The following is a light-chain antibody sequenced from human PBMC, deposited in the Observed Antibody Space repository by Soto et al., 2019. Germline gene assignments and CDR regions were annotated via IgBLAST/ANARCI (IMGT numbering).Light chain of an antibody. CDR1: SSDVGAYNY. CDR2: EVK. CDR3: SSYTTYSTGADV. J-gene: IGLJ1*01. Sequence: QSALTQPASVSGSPGQSITISCTATSSDVGAYNYVSWYQQYPGKAPKLMIYEVKNRPSGVSNRFSGSRSGRTACLTISGVQAEDEADYYCSSYTTYSTGADVFGTGTKVTVL. V-gene: IGLV2-14*01.